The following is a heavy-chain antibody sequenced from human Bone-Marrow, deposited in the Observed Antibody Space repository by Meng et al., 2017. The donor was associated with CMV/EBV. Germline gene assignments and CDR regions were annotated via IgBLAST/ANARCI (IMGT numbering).Heavy chain of an antibody. CDR2: IYYSGST. D-gene: IGHD1-26*01. Sequence: SISSGGYYWSWIRQHPGKGLEWIGYIYYSGSTYYNPSLKSRVTISVGTSKNQFSLNLTSLIAADTAVYYCARTPTLIVAEGGFYFDYWGQGTLVTVSS. J-gene: IGHJ4*02. CDR1: SISSGGYY. V-gene: IGHV4-31*02. CDR3: ARTPTLIVAEGGFYFDY.